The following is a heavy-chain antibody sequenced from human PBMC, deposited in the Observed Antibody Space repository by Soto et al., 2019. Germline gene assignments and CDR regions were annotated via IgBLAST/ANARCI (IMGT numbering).Heavy chain of an antibody. CDR2: IYHSGST. D-gene: IGHD3-22*01. Sequence: PSETLSLTCAVSGGSISSSNWWSWVRQPPGKGLEWIGEIYHSGSTNYNPSLKSRVTISVDKSKNQFSLKLSSVTAADTAVYYCARVMGSYDSSGYYFRPPLGPLPLDYWGQGALVTVSS. CDR1: GGSISSSNW. CDR3: ARVMGSYDSSGYYFRPPLGPLPLDY. J-gene: IGHJ4*02. V-gene: IGHV4-4*02.